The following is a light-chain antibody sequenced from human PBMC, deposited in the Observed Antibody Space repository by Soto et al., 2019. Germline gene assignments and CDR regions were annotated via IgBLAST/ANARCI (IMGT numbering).Light chain of an antibody. J-gene: IGKJ1*01. V-gene: IGKV3-20*01. CDR3: QQYSSMWT. Sequence: EIVLTQSPGTLSLSPGERATLSCRASQSFSSNYLAWYQQRPGQAPRILIYGATTRASGVPDRFSGSESGTDFTLTISRLEPEDSPVYYCQQYSSMWTFGQGTKLEIK. CDR1: QSFSSNY. CDR2: GAT.